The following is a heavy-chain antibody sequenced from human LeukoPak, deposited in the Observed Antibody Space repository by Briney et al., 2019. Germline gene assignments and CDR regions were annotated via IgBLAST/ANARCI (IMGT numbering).Heavy chain of an antibody. Sequence: ASVKVSCKASGYTFTSYDINWVRQATGQGLEWMGWMNPNSGSTDYAQKFQGRVTMTRNSSISTVYMELNSLRSEDTAVYYCARGLRFVVVAGALKSGRKSHYYKMDVWGKGTTVTISS. CDR1: GYTFTSYD. D-gene: IGHD2-2*01. V-gene: IGHV1-8*01. CDR3: ARGLRFVVVAGALKSGRKSHYYKMDV. CDR2: MNPNSGST. J-gene: IGHJ6*03.